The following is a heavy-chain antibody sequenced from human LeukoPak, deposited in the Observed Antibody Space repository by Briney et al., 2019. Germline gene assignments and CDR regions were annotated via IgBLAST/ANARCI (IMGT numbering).Heavy chain of an antibody. CDR2: SSWNGGNI. D-gene: IGHD2-2*01. V-gene: IGHV3-9*01. J-gene: IGHJ6*02. CDR3: AKVQDCSSASCYSTYYYGMDV. CDR1: GLTFDDYA. Sequence: GGSLRLSCAASGLTFDDYAVHWVRRAPGKGLEWVSGSSWNGGNIGYAHSVKGRFPISRDNAKNALYLPMNSLRAEDTALYYCAKVQDCSSASCYSTYYYGMDVWGHGTTVTVSS.